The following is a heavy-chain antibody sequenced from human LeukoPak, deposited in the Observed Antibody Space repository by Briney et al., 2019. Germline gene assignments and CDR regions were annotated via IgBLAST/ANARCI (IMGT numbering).Heavy chain of an antibody. Sequence: SETLSLTCTVSGGSISSHFWTWIRQAPGKRLEWLGYVSKSGSTNYNPSLQSRITISLDTSKNQFSLILTSVTAADTAVYFCARDDYGVFDAFDVWGQGTVVTVSS. D-gene: IGHD3-16*01. CDR3: ARDDYGVFDAFDV. CDR1: GGSISSHF. J-gene: IGHJ3*01. V-gene: IGHV4-4*08. CDR2: VSKSGST.